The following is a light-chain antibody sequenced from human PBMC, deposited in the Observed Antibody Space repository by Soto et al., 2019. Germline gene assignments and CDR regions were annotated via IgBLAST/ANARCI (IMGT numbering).Light chain of an antibody. CDR1: QSIRNY. Sequence: TQLTPSPLPLSPPLGDRVPITCRASQSIRNYLAWYQQKPGKAPKLLIYAASTLQGGVPSRFSGSGSGTDFTLTISSLQPEDFATYYCQQVNYYPLTFGGGTKVDIK. CDR3: QQVNYYPLT. CDR2: AAS. J-gene: IGKJ4*01. V-gene: IGKV1-9*01.